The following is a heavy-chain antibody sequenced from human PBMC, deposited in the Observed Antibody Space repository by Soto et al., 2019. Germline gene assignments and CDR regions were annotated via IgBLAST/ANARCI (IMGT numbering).Heavy chain of an antibody. V-gene: IGHV3-15*07. J-gene: IGHJ4*02. D-gene: IGHD3-10*01. CDR2: IKSNTDGGTT. CDR3: SSIPHYYGSGSPH. Sequence: VQLVESGGDLVKPGGSLRLSCAASGFAFSDAWMSWVRQAPGKGLEWVGRIKSNTDGGTTDYAAPVKGRFTISRDDSKNTVYLQVNSLQIEDTAVYYCSSIPHYYGSGSPHWDQGTLVTVSS. CDR1: GFAFSDAW.